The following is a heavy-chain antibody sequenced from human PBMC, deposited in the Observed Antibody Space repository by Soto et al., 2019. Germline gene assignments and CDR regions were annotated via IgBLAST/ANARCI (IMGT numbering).Heavy chain of an antibody. CDR2: IYYSGST. CDR3: ARAATVTYPFDY. D-gene: IGHD4-17*01. V-gene: IGHV4-31*03. CDR1: GGSIRSGGYY. J-gene: IGHJ4*02. Sequence: QVQLQESGPGLVKPSQTLSLTCTVSGGSIRSGGYYWSWIRQHPGKGLEWIGYIYYSGSTYYNPSLKSRVTISVDTSKNQFSLKLSSVTAADTAVYYCARAATVTYPFDYWGQGTLVTVSS.